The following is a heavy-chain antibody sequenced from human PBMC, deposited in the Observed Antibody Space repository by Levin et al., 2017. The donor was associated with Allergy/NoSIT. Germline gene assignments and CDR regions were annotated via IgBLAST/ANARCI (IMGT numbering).Heavy chain of an antibody. D-gene: IGHD2-2*01. CDR3: ATCTSTSCYFVQRDYNYSGMDV. CDR2: ISNSGNYI. Sequence: GGSLRLSCAASGFTFRSYSMNWVRQAPGKGLEWVSSISNSGNYIYYADSVKGRFTISRDNARNSLYLQMNSLRAEDTAVYYCATCTSTSCYFVQRDYNYSGMDVWGQGTTVTVSS. V-gene: IGHV3-21*01. CDR1: GFTFRSYS. J-gene: IGHJ6*02.